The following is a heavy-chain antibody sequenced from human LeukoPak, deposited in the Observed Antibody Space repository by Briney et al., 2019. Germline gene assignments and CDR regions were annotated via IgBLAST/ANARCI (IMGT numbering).Heavy chain of an antibody. D-gene: IGHD1-26*01. CDR2: TYYRSKWYT. Sequence: SQTLSLTCAISGDSVSINSAAWNWTRQSPSRGLEWLGRTYYRSKWYTDYAVSVTSRITINPDTSKNQFSLQLNSVTPEDTAVYYSAKSRSGNYPDFWGQGPRVSLSS. J-gene: IGHJ4*02. CDR1: GDSVSINSAA. CDR3: AKSRSGNYPDF. V-gene: IGHV6-1*01.